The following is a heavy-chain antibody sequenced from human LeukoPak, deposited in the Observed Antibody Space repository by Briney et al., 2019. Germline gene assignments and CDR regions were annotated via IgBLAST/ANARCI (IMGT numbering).Heavy chain of an antibody. V-gene: IGHV1-2*02. CDR3: ARGAVAGFLLLEFDY. Sequence: ASVKVSCKASGYTFTGYYMHWVRQAPGQGLEWMGWINTNSGGTNYAQKFQGRVTMTRDTSICTAYMELSRLRSDDTAVYYCARGAVAGFLLLEFDYWGQGTLVTVSS. CDR1: GYTFTGYY. CDR2: INTNSGGT. J-gene: IGHJ4*02. D-gene: IGHD6-19*01.